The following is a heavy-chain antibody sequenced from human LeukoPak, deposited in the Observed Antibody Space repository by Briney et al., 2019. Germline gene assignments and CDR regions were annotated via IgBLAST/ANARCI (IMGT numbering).Heavy chain of an antibody. J-gene: IGHJ4*02. V-gene: IGHV3-11*01. CDR3: ARDARGDYDFWRGYYIDY. Sequence: GGSLRLSCAASGFTFGDYYMSWIRQAPGKGLEWVSYISSSGSTIYYADSVKGRFTISRDNAKNSLYLQMNSLRAEDTAVYYCARDARGDYDFWRGYYIDYWGQGTLVTVSS. D-gene: IGHD3-3*01. CDR1: GFTFGDYY. CDR2: ISSSGSTI.